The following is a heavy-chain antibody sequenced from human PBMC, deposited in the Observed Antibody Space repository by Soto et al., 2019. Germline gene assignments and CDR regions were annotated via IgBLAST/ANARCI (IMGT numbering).Heavy chain of an antibody. J-gene: IGHJ4*02. Sequence: GASVKVSCKASGYTFTTLDINWVRQATGQGLEWMGWVSPNTGLTGSAQKFQGRVTMTWDSSISTVYMELSSLTSEDTAIYYCARGIQAGVDYWGQGTLVTVSS. D-gene: IGHD1-1*01. CDR3: ARGIQAGVDY. CDR2: VSPNTGLT. CDR1: GYTFTTLD. V-gene: IGHV1-8*01.